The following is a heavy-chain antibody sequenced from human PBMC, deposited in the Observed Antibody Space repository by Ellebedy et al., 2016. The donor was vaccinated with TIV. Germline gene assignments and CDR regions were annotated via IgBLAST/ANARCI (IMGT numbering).Heavy chain of an antibody. CDR3: SRGVVVPAAIFRTQGWFNP. CDR2: INHSGST. D-gene: IGHD2-2*01. Sequence: SETLSLXXAVYGGSFSGYYWSWIRQPPGKGLEWIGEINHSGSTNYNPSLKSRVTISVDTSKNQFSLKLSSVTAADTAVYYCSRGVVVPAAIFRTQGWFNPWGQGTLVTVSS. V-gene: IGHV4-34*01. J-gene: IGHJ5*02. CDR1: GGSFSGYY.